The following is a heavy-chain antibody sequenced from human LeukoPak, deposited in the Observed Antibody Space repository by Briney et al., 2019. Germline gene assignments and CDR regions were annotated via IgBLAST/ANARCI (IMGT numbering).Heavy chain of an antibody. J-gene: IGHJ4*02. CDR2: MNPNSGNT. CDR1: GYTFTSYD. Sequence: ASVKVSCKASGYTFTSYDINWVRQATGQGLEWMGWMNPNSGNTGYAQKFQGRVTMTRNTSISTAYMELSSLRSEDTAVYYCARVHTYYDFWSGYYLHYFDYWGQGTLVTVSS. D-gene: IGHD3-3*01. V-gene: IGHV1-8*01. CDR3: ARVHTYYDFWSGYYLHYFDY.